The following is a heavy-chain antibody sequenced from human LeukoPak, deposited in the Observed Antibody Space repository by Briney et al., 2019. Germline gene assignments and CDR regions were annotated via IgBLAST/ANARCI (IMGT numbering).Heavy chain of an antibody. CDR1: GFTLSRYW. D-gene: IGHD3-10*01. V-gene: IGHV3-74*01. Sequence: GGSLRLSCVGSGFTLSRYWMHWVRQAPGKGLVWVSHINTDGSSTNYADSVKGRFTISRDNAKNTLYLQMNSLRAEGTAVYYCARFGWVPPTHFDYWGQGTLVTVSS. J-gene: IGHJ4*02. CDR2: INTDGSST. CDR3: ARFGWVPPTHFDY.